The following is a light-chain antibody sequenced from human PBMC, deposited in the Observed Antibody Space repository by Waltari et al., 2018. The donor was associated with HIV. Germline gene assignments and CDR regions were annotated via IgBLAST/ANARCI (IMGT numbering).Light chain of an antibody. CDR2: GAS. V-gene: IGKV3-15*01. CDR1: QGVGGK. CDR3: QQYNNWPPVT. J-gene: IGKJ4*01. Sequence: EIVMTQSPATLSVSPGEKTSLSCRASQGVGGKLAWYQQKPGQAPRLLIYGASTRATCIPARFSGSGSGTEFTLTISSLQSEDSGVYYCQQYNNWPPVTFGGGTKVEIK.